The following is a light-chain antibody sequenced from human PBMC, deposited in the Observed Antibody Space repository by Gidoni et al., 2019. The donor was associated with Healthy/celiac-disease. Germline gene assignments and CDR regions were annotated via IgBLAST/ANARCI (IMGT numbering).Light chain of an antibody. Sequence: VGDRVTITCRASQSISSYLNWYQQKPGKAPKLLIYAASSLQSGVPSRFSGSGSGTYFTLTISSLQPEDFATYYCQQSYSTPRTFGQGTKVEIK. J-gene: IGKJ1*01. CDR1: QSISSY. CDR2: AAS. CDR3: QQSYSTPRT. V-gene: IGKV1-39*01.